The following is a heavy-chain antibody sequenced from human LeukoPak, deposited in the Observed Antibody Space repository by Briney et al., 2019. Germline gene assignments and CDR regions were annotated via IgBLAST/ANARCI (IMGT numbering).Heavy chain of an antibody. CDR1: GYTFTSYY. CDR2: INPSGGST. Sequence: ASVKVSCKASGYTFTSYYMHWVRQAPGQGLEWMGIINPSGGSTSYAQKFQGRVTMTRDTSTSTVYMELSSLRSEDTAAYYCARDWGAVAALDYWGQGTLVTVSS. CDR3: ARDWGAVAALDY. J-gene: IGHJ4*02. D-gene: IGHD6-19*01. V-gene: IGHV1-46*01.